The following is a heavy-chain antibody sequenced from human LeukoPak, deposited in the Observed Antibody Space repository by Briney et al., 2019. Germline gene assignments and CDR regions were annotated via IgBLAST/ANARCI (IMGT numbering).Heavy chain of an antibody. CDR1: GGSFSGYY. D-gene: IGHD3-3*01. V-gene: IGHV4-34*01. J-gene: IGHJ5*02. CDR3: ARGPNRLRFLEWLS. Sequence: SETLSLTCAVYGGSFSGYYWRWIRQPPGKGLEWIGEINHSGSTNYNPSLKSRVTISVDTSKNQFSLKLSSVTAADTAVYYCARGPNRLRFLEWLSWGQGTLVTVSS. CDR2: INHSGST.